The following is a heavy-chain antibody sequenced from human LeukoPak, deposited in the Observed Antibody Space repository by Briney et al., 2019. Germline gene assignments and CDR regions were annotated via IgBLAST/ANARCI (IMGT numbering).Heavy chain of an antibody. CDR2: ISSSSSYI. V-gene: IGHV3-21*01. D-gene: IGHD3-10*01. Sequence: GGSLRLSCVASGFNLGDFWVNWVRQAPGKGLEWVSSISSSSSYIYYADSVKGRFTISRDNAKNSLYLQMNSLRAEDTAVYYCARDLFGVVRGVGYYYMDVWGKGTTVTVSS. CDR3: ARDLFGVVRGVGYYYMDV. CDR1: GFNLGDFW. J-gene: IGHJ6*03.